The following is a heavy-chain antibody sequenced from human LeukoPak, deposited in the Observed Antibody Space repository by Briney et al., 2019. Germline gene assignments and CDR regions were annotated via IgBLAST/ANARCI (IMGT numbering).Heavy chain of an antibody. CDR1: GGTFSSYA. Sequence: ASVKVSCKASGGTFSSYAISWVRQAPGQGLEWMGRIIPILGIANYAQEFQGRVTITADKSTSTAYMELSSLRSEDTAVYYCARDDMHYDYVWGSYRPHYFDYWGQGTLVTVSS. V-gene: IGHV1-69*04. D-gene: IGHD3-16*02. J-gene: IGHJ4*02. CDR3: ARDDMHYDYVWGSYRPHYFDY. CDR2: IIPILGIA.